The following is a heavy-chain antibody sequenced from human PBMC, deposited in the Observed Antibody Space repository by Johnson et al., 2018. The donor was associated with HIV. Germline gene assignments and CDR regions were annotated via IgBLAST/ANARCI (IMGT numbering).Heavy chain of an antibody. CDR1: GFTFSSYW. J-gene: IGHJ3*02. Sequence: VQLVESGGGLVQPGGSLRLSCAASGFTFSSYWMSWVCQAPEKGLEWVADIKCDGSVKYYVDSVKGRFTISRDNSKNMLYLQMNSLRPEDQAVYYCARDGRDLVTRGSFDILGQGTMVTVSS. CDR3: ARDGRDLVTRGSFDI. CDR2: IKCDGSVK. V-gene: IGHV3-7*01. D-gene: IGHD3-9*01.